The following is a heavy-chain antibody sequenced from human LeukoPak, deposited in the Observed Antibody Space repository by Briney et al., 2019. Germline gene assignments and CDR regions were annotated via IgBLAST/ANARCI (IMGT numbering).Heavy chain of an antibody. CDR3: ANGPTSGGYFSYFDY. CDR1: ELPFIAQA. V-gene: IGHV3-30*02. CDR2: RPYDGNNK. J-gene: IGHJ4*02. D-gene: IGHD5-12*01. Sequence: GGPLKLSGPPLELPFIAQALHGVPKPPGKGRKGWPFRPYDGNNKYYADSVKGRFTISRDNSKNTLYLQMNSLRPEDTAVYYCANGPTSGGYFSYFDYWGQGTLVTVSS.